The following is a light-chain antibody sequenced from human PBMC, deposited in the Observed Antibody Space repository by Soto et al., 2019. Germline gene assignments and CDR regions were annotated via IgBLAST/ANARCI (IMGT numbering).Light chain of an antibody. J-gene: IGLJ2*01. V-gene: IGLV2-14*03. CDR2: DVT. CDR3: SSNTTIRTVK. Sequence: QSALTQPASVSGSPGQSITISCTGTSSDVGSSNHVSWYQQHPDKAPRPMLYDVTNRPSRASNRFSGSKSGNTASLTISGLQAEDEADYYCSSNTTIRTVKFGGGTKLTVL. CDR1: SSDVGSSNH.